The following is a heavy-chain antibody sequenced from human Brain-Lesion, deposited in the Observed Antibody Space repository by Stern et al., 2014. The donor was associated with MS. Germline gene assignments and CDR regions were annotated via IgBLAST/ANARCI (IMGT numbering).Heavy chain of an antibody. Sequence: VQLVESGPGLVKPSETLSLTCTVSGGSIGRSSYYWGWIRQPPGKGLEWIGNIFYTGSTFYDPSLKSRVTISVDTSHHHFSLSLTSVTAADTAVYYCARGAGVFDSWGQGTLVTVSP. D-gene: IGHD6-19*01. CDR2: IFYTGST. CDR1: GGSIGRSSYY. V-gene: IGHV4-39*02. J-gene: IGHJ4*02. CDR3: ARGAGVFDS.